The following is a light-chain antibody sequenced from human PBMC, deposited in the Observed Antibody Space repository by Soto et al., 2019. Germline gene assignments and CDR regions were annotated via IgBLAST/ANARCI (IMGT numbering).Light chain of an antibody. CDR2: YVS. CDR3: SSYTSSSTWV. J-gene: IGLJ3*02. Sequence: QSALTQPASVSGSPGQSITISCTGTSSDVGGYNYVSWYQQHPGEAPKLMIYYVSNRPSGVSNRFSGSKSGNTASLTISGLQAEDEAEYYCSSYTSSSTWVFGGGTKLTVL. CDR1: SSDVGGYNY. V-gene: IGLV2-14*01.